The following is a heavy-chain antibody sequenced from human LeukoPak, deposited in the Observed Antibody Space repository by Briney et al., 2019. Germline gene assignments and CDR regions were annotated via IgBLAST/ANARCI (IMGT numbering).Heavy chain of an antibody. CDR3: AKDERAPLFPDAFDI. CDR2: ISGSGGST. V-gene: IGHV3-23*01. J-gene: IGHJ3*02. D-gene: IGHD1-1*01. CDR1: GFTFSSYA. Sequence: AGGSLRLSCVASGFTFSSYAMSWVRQAPGKGLEWVSAISGSGGSTYYADSVKGRFTISRDNSKNTLYLQMNSLRAEDTAVYYCAKDERAPLFPDAFDIWGQGTMVTVSS.